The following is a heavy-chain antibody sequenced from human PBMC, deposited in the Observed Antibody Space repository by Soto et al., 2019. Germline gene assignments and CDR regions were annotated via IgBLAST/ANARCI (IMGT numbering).Heavy chain of an antibody. V-gene: IGHV3-74*01. CDR3: ARGHKTEMATTGVRYYYYGMEV. D-gene: IGHD1-1*01. CDR1: GFIFSDYW. Sequence: EVLLVESGGGLVQPGGSLRLSCAASGFIFSDYWMHWVRQVPGKGLVWVSRLNSDGSIINSADSVKGRFTISRDNAKNTLYLQMNSLRAEDTAVYYCARGHKTEMATTGVRYYYYGMEVWGQGTTVIVSS. CDR2: LNSDGSII. J-gene: IGHJ6*02.